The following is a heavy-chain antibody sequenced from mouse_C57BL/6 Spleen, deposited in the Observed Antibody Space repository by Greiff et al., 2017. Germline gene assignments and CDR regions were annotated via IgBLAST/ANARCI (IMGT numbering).Heavy chain of an antibody. CDR3: ASCSSYDAMDY. V-gene: IGHV2-2*01. CDR1: GFSLTSYG. D-gene: IGHD1-1*01. J-gene: IGHJ4*01. Sequence: VKVVESGPGLVQPSQSLSITCTVSGFSLTSYGVHWVRQSPGKGLEWLGVIWSGGSTDYNAAFISRLSISKDNSKSQVFFKMNSLQADDTAIYYCASCSSYDAMDYWGQGTSVTVSS. CDR2: IWSGGST.